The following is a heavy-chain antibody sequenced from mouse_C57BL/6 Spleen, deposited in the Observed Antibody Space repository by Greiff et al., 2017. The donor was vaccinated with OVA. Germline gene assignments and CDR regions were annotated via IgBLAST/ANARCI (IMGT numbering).Heavy chain of an antibody. V-gene: IGHV1-61*01. D-gene: IGHD2-4*01. J-gene: IGHJ4*01. Sequence: VQLQQPGAELVRPGSSVKLSCKASGYTFTSFWMDWVKQRPGQGLEWIGNIYPSDSETHYNQKFKDKATLTVDKSSSTAYMQLSSLTSEDSAVYYCARFFYDYDGGYAMDYWGQGTSVTASS. CDR1: GYTFTSFW. CDR3: ARFFYDYDGGYAMDY. CDR2: IYPSDSET.